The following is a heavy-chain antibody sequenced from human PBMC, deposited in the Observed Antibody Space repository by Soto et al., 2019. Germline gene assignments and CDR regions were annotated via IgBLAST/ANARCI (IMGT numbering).Heavy chain of an antibody. J-gene: IGHJ6*02. CDR2: IYYSGST. D-gene: IGHD6-13*01. CDR1: GGSISSGGYY. V-gene: IGHV4-31*03. Sequence: SETLSLTCTVSGGSISSGGYYWSWIRQHPGKGLEWIGYIYYSGSTYYNPSLKSRVTISVDTSKNQFSLKLSSVTAADTAVYYCARDGEAAAGYYYYGMDVWGQGTTVTVSS. CDR3: ARDGEAAAGYYYYGMDV.